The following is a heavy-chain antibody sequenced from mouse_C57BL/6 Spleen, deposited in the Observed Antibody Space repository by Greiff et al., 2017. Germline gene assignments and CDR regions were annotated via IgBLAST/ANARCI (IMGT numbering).Heavy chain of an antibody. CDR1: GYTFTSYG. J-gene: IGHJ2*01. Sequence: LVESGAELVRPGSSVKMSCKTSGYTFTSYGINWVKQRPGQGLEWIGYIYIGNGYTEYNEKFKGKATLTSDTSSSTAYMQLSSLTSEDSAIYVCARGDYGNYRYFDYWGQGTTLTVAS. CDR2: IYIGNGYT. V-gene: IGHV1-58*01. CDR3: ARGDYGNYRYFDY. D-gene: IGHD2-1*01.